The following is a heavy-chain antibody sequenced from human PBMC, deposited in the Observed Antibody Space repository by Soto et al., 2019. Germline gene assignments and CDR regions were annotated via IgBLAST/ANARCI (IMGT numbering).Heavy chain of an antibody. CDR3: ARHVGEVGYCINGVCRMDL. J-gene: IGHJ6*02. D-gene: IGHD2-8*01. V-gene: IGHV5-51*01. CDR2: VRPGDSET. Sequence: GESLKISCKGPADDFVSYRIGWGRQVSGKGLEWIGHVRPGDSETRYGPSFHGHVSISADKSISTVYLQWTNLKASDTGVYYCARHVGEVGYCINGVCRMDLWGQGTTVTVSS. CDR1: ADDFVSYR.